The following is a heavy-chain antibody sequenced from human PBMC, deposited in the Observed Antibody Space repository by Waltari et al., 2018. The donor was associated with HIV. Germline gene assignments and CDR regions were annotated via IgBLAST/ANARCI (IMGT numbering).Heavy chain of an antibody. V-gene: IGHV1-2*02. Sequence: QEQLVQSGAEVKKPGASVKVSCKASGYTFTDYYIHWARQAPGQGLEWMGWINPKSGGTNYAQKFQGRVTMTRDTSISTAYMELSSLRSDDTAVYYCALYCSGGNCFFDYWGQGTLVTVSS. CDR1: GYTFTDYY. J-gene: IGHJ4*02. D-gene: IGHD2-15*01. CDR2: INPKSGGT. CDR3: ALYCSGGNCFFDY.